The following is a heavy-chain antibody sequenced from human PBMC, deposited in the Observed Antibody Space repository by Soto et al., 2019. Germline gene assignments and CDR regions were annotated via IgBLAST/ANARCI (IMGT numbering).Heavy chain of an antibody. D-gene: IGHD3-22*01. Sequence: ASVKVSCKASGGTFSSYAISWVRQAPGQGLEWMGGIIPIFGTANYAQKFQGRVTITADESTSTAYMELSSLRSEDTAVYYCARSVDSSGYYYYIFDYWGQGTLVTVSS. J-gene: IGHJ4*02. CDR3: ARSVDSSGYYYYIFDY. CDR2: IIPIFGTA. CDR1: GGTFSSYA. V-gene: IGHV1-69*13.